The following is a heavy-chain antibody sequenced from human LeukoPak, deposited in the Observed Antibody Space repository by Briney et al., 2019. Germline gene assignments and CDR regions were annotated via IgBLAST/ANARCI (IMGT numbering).Heavy chain of an antibody. CDR1: GGSISSGGYS. CDR2: IYHSGST. D-gene: IGHD3-22*01. V-gene: IGHV4-30-2*01. CDR3: ARAGDYYDSSGYYYEYYFDY. J-gene: IGHJ4*02. Sequence: TLSLTCAVSGGSISSGGYSWSWIRQPPGKGLEWLGYIYHSGSTYYNSSLKSRVTISVDRSKNQFSLKLSSVTAADTAVYYCARAGDYYDSSGYYYEYYFDYWGQGTLVTVSS.